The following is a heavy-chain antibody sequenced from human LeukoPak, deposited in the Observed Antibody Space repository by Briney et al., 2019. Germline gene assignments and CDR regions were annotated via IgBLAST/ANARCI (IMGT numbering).Heavy chain of an antibody. CDR2: IDHRGDT. CDR3: ARGPTISETGYFDF. D-gene: IGHD1-1*01. J-gene: IGHJ4*03. Sequence: SETLSLTCAVYGGSFSRYYWSWIRQSPGKGLEWIAEIDHRGDTNYNPSVKSRVTISVDTSKNQFSLKVRSLSAADTAGYYCARGPTISETGYFDFWGQGTLVTVTS. CDR1: GGSFSRYY. V-gene: IGHV4-34*01.